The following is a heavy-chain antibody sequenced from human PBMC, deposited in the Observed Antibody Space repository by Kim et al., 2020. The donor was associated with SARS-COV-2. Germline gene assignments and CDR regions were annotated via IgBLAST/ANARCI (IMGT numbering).Heavy chain of an antibody. J-gene: IGHJ6*02. CDR1: GFTFSSYS. CDR2: ISSSSSTI. Sequence: GGSLRLSCAASGFTFSSYSMNWVRQAPGKGLEWVSYISSSSSTIYYADSVKGRFTISRDNAKNSLYLQMNSLRAEDTAVYYCARVGPTPYYYYYYGMDVWGQGTTVTVSS. V-gene: IGHV3-48*04. D-gene: IGHD2-15*01. CDR3: ARVGPTPYYYYYYGMDV.